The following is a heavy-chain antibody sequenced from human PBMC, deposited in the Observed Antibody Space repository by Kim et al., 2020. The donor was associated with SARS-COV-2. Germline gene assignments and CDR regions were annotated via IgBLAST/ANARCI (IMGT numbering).Heavy chain of an antibody. J-gene: IGHJ3*01. CDR1: GSSITGGYF. D-gene: IGHD7-27*01. CDR2: IYHSGNP. Sequence: SETLSLTCSVSGSSITGGYFWGWIRQPPGKGLEWIGNIYHSGNPYYNPSLKSRVTMSVETSKNQVSLTLTSVTAADTALYYCARDLWGPYSFDFWGPGT. CDR3: ARDLWGPYSFDF. V-gene: IGHV4-38-2*02.